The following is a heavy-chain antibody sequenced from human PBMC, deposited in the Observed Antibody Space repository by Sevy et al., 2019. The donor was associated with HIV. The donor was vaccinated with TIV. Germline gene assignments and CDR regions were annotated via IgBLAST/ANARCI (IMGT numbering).Heavy chain of an antibody. J-gene: IGHJ5*02. Sequence: GGSLRLSCAASGFTFSSYDMHWVRQAPGKGLEWVAFIYYDGSNQYYAESVKGRFTISRDNSKNTLYLQMNSLRAEDTAIYYCATLGIAVAGAFPWGQGTLVTVSS. V-gene: IGHV3-30*02. CDR3: ATLGIAVAGAFP. CDR1: GFTFSSYD. D-gene: IGHD6-19*01. CDR2: IYYDGSNQ.